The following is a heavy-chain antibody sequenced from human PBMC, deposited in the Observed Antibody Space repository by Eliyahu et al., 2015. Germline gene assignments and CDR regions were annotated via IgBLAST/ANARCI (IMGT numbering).Heavy chain of an antibody. J-gene: IGHJ4*02. V-gene: IGHV3-48*03. CDR2: ISSSGSTI. Sequence: EVQLVESGGGLVQPGGSLXXSCAAXGFTFSSYEMNWVRQAPGKGLEWVSYISSSGSTIYYADSVKGRFTISRDNAKNSLYLQMNSLRAEDTAVYYCARNGWSGYPDYWGQGTLVTVSS. CDR1: GFTFSSYE. D-gene: IGHD3-3*01. CDR3: ARNGWSGYPDY.